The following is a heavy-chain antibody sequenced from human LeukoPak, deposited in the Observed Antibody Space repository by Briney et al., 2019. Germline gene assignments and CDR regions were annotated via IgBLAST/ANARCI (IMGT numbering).Heavy chain of an antibody. CDR3: ARIQPSCPGLGFCSFDI. CDR2: IYYRGTT. CDR1: GSSISPHH. J-gene: IGHJ3*02. Sequence: PSETLSLTCSVSGSSISPHHWTWIRQAPGEGLEWIGYIYYRGTTNYSPSLKNRLTMSVDTSKNQISLKLTSVTAADTAVYYCARIQPSCPGLGFCSFDIWGQGTLATVSS. V-gene: IGHV4-59*11. D-gene: IGHD3-3*01.